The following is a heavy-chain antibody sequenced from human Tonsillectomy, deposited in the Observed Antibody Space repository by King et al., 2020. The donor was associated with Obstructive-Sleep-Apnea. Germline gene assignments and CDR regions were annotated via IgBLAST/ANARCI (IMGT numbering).Heavy chain of an antibody. D-gene: IGHD3-9*01. CDR1: GGSFSGYS. V-gene: IGHV4-34*01. Sequence: HVQLQQWGARLLKPSETLSLTCAVYGGSFSGYSGSWIRQPPGRGLEWIGEMNHVGNTNYNPSLKSRVTISVDTFKNQFSLRLTSVTAADTAVYFCARIPADYDVLTGYFRPFDYWGQGTLVTVSS. CDR2: MNHVGNT. CDR3: ARIPADYDVLTGYFRPFDY. J-gene: IGHJ4*02.